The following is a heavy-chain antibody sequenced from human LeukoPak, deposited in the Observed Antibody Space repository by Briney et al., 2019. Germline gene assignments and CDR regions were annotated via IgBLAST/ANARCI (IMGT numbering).Heavy chain of an antibody. D-gene: IGHD6-13*01. V-gene: IGHV4-59*01. Sequence: SETLSLTCTVSGGSISSYYWSWIRQPPGKGLEWIGYIYYSGSTNYNPSLKSRVTISVDTSKNQFSLKLSSVTAADTAVYYCARVVSSSWYSSISENWFDPWGQGTLVTVSS. CDR2: IYYSGST. CDR1: GGSISSYY. J-gene: IGHJ5*02. CDR3: ARVVSSSWYSSISENWFDP.